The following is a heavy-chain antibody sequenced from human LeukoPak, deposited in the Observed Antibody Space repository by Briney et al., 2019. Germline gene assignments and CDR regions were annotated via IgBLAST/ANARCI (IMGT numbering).Heavy chain of an antibody. V-gene: IGHV1-8*01. CDR2: MNPNSGNT. J-gene: IGHJ6*02. CDR3: ARGGYDFWSGTYGMDV. CDR1: GYTFTSYD. D-gene: IGHD3-3*01. Sequence: ASVKVSCKASGYTFTSYDINWVRQATGQGLEWMGWMNPNSGNTGYAQKFQGRVTMTRNTSISTAYMELSSLRSEDMAVYYCARGGYDFWSGTYGMDVWGQGTTVTVSS.